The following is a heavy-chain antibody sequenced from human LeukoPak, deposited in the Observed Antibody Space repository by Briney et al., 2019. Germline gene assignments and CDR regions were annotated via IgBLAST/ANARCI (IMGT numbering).Heavy chain of an antibody. CDR2: ISSSGSTI. D-gene: IGHD3-9*01. CDR1: GFTFSDYY. CDR3: ARDWYDILTGYRTYYYGMDV. V-gene: IGHV3-11*01. Sequence: GGSLRLSCAASGFTFSDYYMSLIRQAPGKGLEWVSYISSSGSTIYYADSVKGRFTISRDNAKNSLYLQMNSLRAEDTAVYYCARDWYDILTGYRTYYYGMDVWGQGTTVTVSS. J-gene: IGHJ6*02.